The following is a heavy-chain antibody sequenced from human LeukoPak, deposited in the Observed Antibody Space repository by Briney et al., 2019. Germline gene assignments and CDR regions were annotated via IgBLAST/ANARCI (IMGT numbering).Heavy chain of an antibody. V-gene: IGHV1-2*06. CDR3: AAGGSYGFYYYGMDV. J-gene: IGHJ6*02. CDR2: INPNSGGT. Sequence: ASVKVSCKASGYTFTSYDINWVRQATGQGLEWMGRINPNSGGTNYAQKFQGRVTMTRDTSISTAYMELSRLRSDDTAVYYCAAGGSYGFYYYGMDVWGQGTTVTVSS. CDR1: GYTFTSYD. D-gene: IGHD1-26*01.